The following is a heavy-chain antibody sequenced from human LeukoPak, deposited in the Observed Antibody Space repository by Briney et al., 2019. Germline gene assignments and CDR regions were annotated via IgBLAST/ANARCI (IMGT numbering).Heavy chain of an antibody. CDR3: SSGLLGDGY. CDR2: LTENVGADNVGTP. Sequence: PGGSLRLSCAASGFTFDDYAMHWVRQAPGKGLEWLSGLTENVGADNVGTPFYAESVRARFTISRDNSKNTLFLHLNSLRAEDTAMYYCSSGLLGDGYWGQGTMVTVSS. J-gene: IGHJ3*01. CDR1: GFTFDDYA. D-gene: IGHD2-21*02. V-gene: IGHV3-23*01.